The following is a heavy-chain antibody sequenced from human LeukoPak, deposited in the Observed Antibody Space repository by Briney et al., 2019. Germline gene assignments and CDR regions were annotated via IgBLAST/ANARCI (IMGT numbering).Heavy chain of an antibody. J-gene: IGHJ4*02. CDR1: GFTFSNYA. V-gene: IGHV3-23*01. CDR3: AIISYFFDY. CDR2: ISGSGGST. D-gene: IGHD2-2*01. Sequence: GRSLRLSCAASGFTFSNYAIHWVRQAPGKGLEWVSAISGSGGSTYYADSVKGRFTISRDNSKNTLYLQMNSLRAEDTAVYYCAIISYFFDYWGQGTLVTVSS.